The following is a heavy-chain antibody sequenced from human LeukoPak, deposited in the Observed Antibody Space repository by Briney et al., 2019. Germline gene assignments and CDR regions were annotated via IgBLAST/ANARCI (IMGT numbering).Heavy chain of an antibody. CDR1: GGFNGYH. CDR3: TRSGLTGMRTYPRTPSYYYGMDV. D-gene: IGHD1/OR15-1a*01. V-gene: IGHV4-34*01. CDR2: ITYNGVT. Sequence: SETLSLTCAVHGGFNGYHWSWIRQSPGKGLEWIGEITYNGVTNYNPSLKVTISVDTSKSLFSLKLSSVTAADTAVYFSTRSGLTGMRTYPRTPSYYYGMDVWGQGTAVTVSS. J-gene: IGHJ6*02.